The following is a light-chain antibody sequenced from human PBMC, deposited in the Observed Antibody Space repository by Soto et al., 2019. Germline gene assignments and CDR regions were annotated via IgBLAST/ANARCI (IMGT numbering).Light chain of an antibody. Sequence: EVVLTQSPDTVSLSPGERATLSCRASQSVTSNLAWYQQKPGQAPRLLIYGASSRATGIPDRFSGSGSGTDFTLTISRLEPEDFAVYYCQQYGSSPRTFGQGTKVDIK. CDR1: QSVTSN. V-gene: IGKV3-20*01. J-gene: IGKJ1*01. CDR3: QQYGSSPRT. CDR2: GAS.